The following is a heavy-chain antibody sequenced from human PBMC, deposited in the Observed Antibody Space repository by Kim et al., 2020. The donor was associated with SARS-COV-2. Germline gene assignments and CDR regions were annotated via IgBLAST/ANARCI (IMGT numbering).Heavy chain of an antibody. J-gene: IGHJ4*02. V-gene: IGHV1-8*01. Sequence: AQKFQGRVTMTRNTSISTAYMGLSSLRSEDTAVYYCARDHDSSGLTLFDYWGQGTLVTVSS. D-gene: IGHD3-22*01. CDR3: ARDHDSSGLTLFDY.